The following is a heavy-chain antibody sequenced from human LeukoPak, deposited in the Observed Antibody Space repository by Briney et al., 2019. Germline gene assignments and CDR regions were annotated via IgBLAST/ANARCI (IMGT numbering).Heavy chain of an antibody. CDR1: GYSFTSYW. CDR2: IYPGDSDT. J-gene: IGHJ4*02. Sequence: GESLKISCKGSGYSFTSYWIGWVRQMPGKGLEWMGIIYPGDSDTRYSPSFQGQVTISAGKSISTAYLQWSSLKASDTAMYYCAGLSSTSPRYFDYWGQGTLVTVSS. D-gene: IGHD2-2*01. V-gene: IGHV5-51*01. CDR3: AGLSSTSPRYFDY.